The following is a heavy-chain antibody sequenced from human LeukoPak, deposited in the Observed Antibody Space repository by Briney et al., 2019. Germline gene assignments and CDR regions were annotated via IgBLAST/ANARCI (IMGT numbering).Heavy chain of an antibody. D-gene: IGHD6-13*01. CDR3: ARWGLIAAAGTGWFDP. CDR2: IYTSGST. V-gene: IGHV4-61*02. J-gene: IGHJ5*02. Sequence: PSETLSLTCTVSGGSISSGSYYWSWIRQPAGKGLEWIGRIYTSGSTNYNPSLKRRFNISVDTSKTQFSLKLSSVTAADTAVYYCARWGLIAAAGTGWFDPWGQGTLVTVSS. CDR1: GGSISSGSYY.